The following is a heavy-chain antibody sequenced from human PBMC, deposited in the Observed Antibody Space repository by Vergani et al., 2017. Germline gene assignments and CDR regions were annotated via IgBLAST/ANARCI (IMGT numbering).Heavy chain of an antibody. D-gene: IGHD2-8*02. Sequence: EVELVDSGGKVVRPGGSLRLSCVASGFRFDQFGMMWVRQSPGKGPEWVAGISFNGLTVGYSESVEGRFTISRDNSKKSLFLQMNNLRADDAGVYYCVRTEYCTGIACNTRFDSWGQGALVTVSS. V-gene: IGHV3-20*04. CDR3: VRTEYCTGIACNTRFDS. CDR1: GFRFDQFG. J-gene: IGHJ5*01. CDR2: ISFNGLTV.